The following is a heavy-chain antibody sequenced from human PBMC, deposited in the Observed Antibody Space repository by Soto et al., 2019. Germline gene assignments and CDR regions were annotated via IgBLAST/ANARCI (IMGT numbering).Heavy chain of an antibody. CDR2: IKTKTEGGTT. J-gene: IGHJ6*02. V-gene: IGHV3-15*07. D-gene: IGHD2-21*02. CDR3: TADQVVTSDYAMDV. CDR1: GLTLSNAW. Sequence: GGSLRLSCAASGLTLSNAWMNWVREAPGKGLEWVGRIKTKTEGGTTDYAAPVKGRFTISRDDSKNTLYLQMNSLKTEDTAVYYCTADQVVTSDYAMDVWGQGTTVTVSS.